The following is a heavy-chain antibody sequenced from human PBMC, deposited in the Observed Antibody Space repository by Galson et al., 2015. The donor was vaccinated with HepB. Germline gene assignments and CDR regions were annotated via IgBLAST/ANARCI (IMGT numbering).Heavy chain of an antibody. CDR1: GFTFDDHA. Sequence: SLRLSCAASGFTFDDHAMHWVRQVPGKGLEWVSGISWNSDDIGYADSVMGRFTISRDNAKNSVYLQMNSLRAEDTALYYCAKDRSLSDYDSLDYWGQGTLVTVSS. V-gene: IGHV3-9*01. J-gene: IGHJ4*02. CDR2: ISWNSDDI. D-gene: IGHD3-22*01. CDR3: AKDRSLSDYDSLDY.